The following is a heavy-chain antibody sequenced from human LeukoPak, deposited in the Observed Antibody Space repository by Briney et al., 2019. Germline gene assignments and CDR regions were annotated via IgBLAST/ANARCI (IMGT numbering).Heavy chain of an antibody. CDR2: INPSGGST. CDR1: GYTFTSYY. V-gene: IGHV1-46*01. Sequence: ASVKVSCKASGYTFTSYYMHWVRQAPGQGLGWMGIINPSGGSTSYAQKFQGRVTMTRDMSTSTVYMELSSLRSEDTAVYYCARGKWPPQGYNWFDPWGQGTLVTVSS. D-gene: IGHD5-12*01. J-gene: IGHJ5*02. CDR3: ARGKWPPQGYNWFDP.